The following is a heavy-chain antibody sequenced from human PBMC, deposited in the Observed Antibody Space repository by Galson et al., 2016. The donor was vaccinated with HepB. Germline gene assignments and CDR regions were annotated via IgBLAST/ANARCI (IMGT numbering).Heavy chain of an antibody. J-gene: IGHJ6*01. CDR2: IKSRTGGRAV. D-gene: IGHD5-18*01. CDR1: GFTFRNAW. CDR3: ITASSAVVNAYYYYTMDV. V-gene: IGHV3-15*01. Sequence: SLRLSCAASGFTFRNAWMSWVRQAPGKGLEWVGRIKSRTGGRAVEYAAPVKGRFTISRNDSENTLSLQMNSLKNEDTGVYYCITASSAVVNAYYYYTMDVWGQGTTVTVSS.